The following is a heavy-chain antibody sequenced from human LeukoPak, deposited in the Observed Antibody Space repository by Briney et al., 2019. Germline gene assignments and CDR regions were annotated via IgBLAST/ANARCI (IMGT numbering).Heavy chain of an antibody. CDR3: SRDFWDYGDYFSDH. D-gene: IGHD4-17*01. CDR2: IRQDGSET. J-gene: IGHJ4*02. V-gene: IGHV3-7*01. Sequence: GGSLRLSCATSGFTFSSYWMSWVRQAPGKGPEWVANIRQDGSETYYLDSVRGRFTIARDNAKKSLHLLMNSLRAEDTAVYYCSRDFWDYGDYFSDHWGQGTLVTVSS. CDR1: GFTFSSYW.